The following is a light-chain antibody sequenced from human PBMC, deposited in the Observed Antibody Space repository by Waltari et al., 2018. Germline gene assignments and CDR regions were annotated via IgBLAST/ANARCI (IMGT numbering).Light chain of an antibody. CDR2: VGTGGGGG. CDR1: GGYSNYK. V-gene: IGLV9-49*01. CDR3: GAGHDSGSNFVYV. J-gene: IGLJ2*01. Sequence: QPVLTQPPSASASLGASVTLTCTLSGGYSNYKVDWYQPRPGKGPRLGMGVGTGGGGGGKGDGIPDRFSVLGSGLNRYLTIKNIQEEDESDYHCGAGHDSGSNFVYVFGGGTKLTVL.